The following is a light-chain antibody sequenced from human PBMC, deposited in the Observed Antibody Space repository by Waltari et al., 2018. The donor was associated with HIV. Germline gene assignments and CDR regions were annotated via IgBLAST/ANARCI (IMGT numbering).Light chain of an antibody. Sequence: DIVLTQSPATLSLSPGERATLPCRDSQSVSTYLAWYQQKPGQAPRLLIFDASNRATGIPARFSGSGSGTDFTLTISSLEPEDFAIYYCHQRSNWPLTFGGGTRVEIK. CDR3: HQRSNWPLT. CDR2: DAS. J-gene: IGKJ4*01. V-gene: IGKV3-11*01. CDR1: QSVSTY.